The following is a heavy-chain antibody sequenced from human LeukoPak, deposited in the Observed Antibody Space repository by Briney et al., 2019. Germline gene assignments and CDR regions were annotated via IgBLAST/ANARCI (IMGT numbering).Heavy chain of an antibody. D-gene: IGHD2-15*01. CDR2: IYYSGST. J-gene: IGHJ6*03. V-gene: IGHV4-39*01. CDR3: ARLCSGGNRYYRYYYYMDV. CDR1: SGSISSSSYY. Sequence: PSGTLSLTCTVSSGSISSSSYYWGWIRQPPGKGVEWIGSIYYSGSTYYNPSLKSRVTISVDTSKNQFSLKVSSVTAADTAVYYCARLCSGGNRYYRYYYYMDVWGKGTTVTVSS.